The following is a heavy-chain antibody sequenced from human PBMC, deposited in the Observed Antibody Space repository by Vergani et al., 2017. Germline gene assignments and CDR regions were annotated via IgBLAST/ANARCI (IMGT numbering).Heavy chain of an antibody. CDR1: GFTFSSYA. V-gene: IGHV3-23*01. CDR3: AKGGIQLWLRGGYYYYYYGMDV. Sequence: EVQLLESGGGLVQPGGSLRLSCAASGFTFSSYAMSWVRQAPGKGLEWVSAISGSGGSTYYADSVKGRFTISRDNSKNTLYLQMNSLRAEDTDVYYCAKGGIQLWLRGGYYYYYYGMDVWGQGTTVTVSS. CDR2: ISGSGGST. J-gene: IGHJ6*02. D-gene: IGHD5-18*01.